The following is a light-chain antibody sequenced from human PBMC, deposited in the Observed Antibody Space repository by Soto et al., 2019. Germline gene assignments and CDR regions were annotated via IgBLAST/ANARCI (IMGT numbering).Light chain of an antibody. CDR1: STNIGAGYD. J-gene: IGLJ3*02. Sequence: QSVLTQPPSVSGAPGQRVTISCTGSSTNIGAGYDVQWYQQLPGTAPKLLIYDNINRPSGVPDRFSGSKSGTSVSLAITGLQAEDEADYYCQSLDSTLSASLLFGGGTKLTVL. CDR2: DNI. CDR3: QSLDSTLSASLL. V-gene: IGLV1-40*01.